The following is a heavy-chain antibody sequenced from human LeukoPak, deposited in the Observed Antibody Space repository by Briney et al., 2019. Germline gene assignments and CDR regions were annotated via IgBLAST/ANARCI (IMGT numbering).Heavy chain of an antibody. CDR1: GGTFSSYA. D-gene: IGHD6-13*01. J-gene: IGHJ4*02. CDR3: ARTAPYSSSWYEDY. Sequence: ASVKVSCKASGGTFSSYAISWVRQAPGQGLEWMGGIIPIFGTANYAQKFQGRVTITADESTSTAYMELSSLRSEDTAVYYCARTAPYSSSWYEDYWGQGTLVTVSS. CDR2: IIPIFGTA. V-gene: IGHV1-69*13.